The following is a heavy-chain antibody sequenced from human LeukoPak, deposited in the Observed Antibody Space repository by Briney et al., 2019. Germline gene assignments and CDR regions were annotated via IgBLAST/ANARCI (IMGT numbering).Heavy chain of an antibody. Sequence: GGSLRLFCAASGFTVSSNYMSWVRQAPGKGLEWVSVIYSGGATYYADSVKGRFTISRDNSKNTWYLQMNSLRAEDTAVYYCARASSDGVVPAATSFDCWGQGTLVTVSS. CDR1: GFTVSSNY. J-gene: IGHJ4*02. CDR3: ARASSDGVVPAATSFDC. V-gene: IGHV3-66*01. CDR2: IYSGGAT. D-gene: IGHD2-2*01.